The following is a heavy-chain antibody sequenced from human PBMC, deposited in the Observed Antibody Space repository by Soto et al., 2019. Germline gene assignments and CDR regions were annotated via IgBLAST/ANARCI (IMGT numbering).Heavy chain of an antibody. CDR1: GVSFSPKY. CDR3: ASIVVPAAPFDY. V-gene: IGHV4-59*12. CDR2: IYYGGST. Sequence: SQPLSLTCTVSGVSFSPKYWNLIRQPPGKGLEWVGYIYYGGSTSYNPSLQSRVTISLDTSKNQFSLKLSSVTAADTAVYYCASIVVPAAPFDYWGQGTLVTVSS. D-gene: IGHD2-2*01. J-gene: IGHJ4*02.